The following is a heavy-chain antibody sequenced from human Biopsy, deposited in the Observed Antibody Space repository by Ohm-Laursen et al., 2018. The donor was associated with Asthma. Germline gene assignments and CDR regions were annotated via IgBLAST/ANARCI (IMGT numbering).Heavy chain of an antibody. J-gene: IGHJ4*02. Sequence: GTLSLTCSVYGGSISSFYRSWIRQSPEKGLEWMGYVYWTGSTNYNPSLKSRITMSVDTSKNRMFLELTSVTAADTAIYYCVRAVRNEQWLAPFDYWGQGKPVTVSS. CDR2: VYWTGST. CDR3: VRAVRNEQWLAPFDY. V-gene: IGHV4-59*01. CDR1: GGSISSFY. D-gene: IGHD6-19*01.